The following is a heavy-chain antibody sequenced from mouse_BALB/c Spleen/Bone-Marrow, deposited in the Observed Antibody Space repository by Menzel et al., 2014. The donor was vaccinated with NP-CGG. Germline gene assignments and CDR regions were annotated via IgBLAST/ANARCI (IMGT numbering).Heavy chain of an antibody. CDR3: ARRIYFPYFDY. CDR1: GFTFSSYT. V-gene: IGHV5-12-2*01. CDR2: ISIGGGST. D-gene: IGHD2-1*01. Sequence: EVKVEESGGGLVQPGGSLKLSCAASGFTFSSYTMSWVRQTPEKRLEWVAYISIGGGSTYYPDTVKGRFTISRDNAKNTLYPQMSSLKSEDTAMYYCARRIYFPYFDYWGQGTTLTVSS. J-gene: IGHJ2*01.